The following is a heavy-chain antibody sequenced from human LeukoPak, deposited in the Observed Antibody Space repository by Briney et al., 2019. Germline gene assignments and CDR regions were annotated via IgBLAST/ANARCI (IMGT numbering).Heavy chain of an antibody. D-gene: IGHD3-10*01. CDR2: IIPIFGTA. V-gene: IGHV1-69*05. CDR1: GGTFSSYA. J-gene: IGHJ5*02. Sequence: GASVKVSCKASGGTFSSYAISWVRQAPGQGLEWMGGIIPIFGTANYAQKFQGRATITTDESTSTAYMELSSLRSEDTAVYYCARKGLRGVRLNWFDPWGQGTLVTVSS. CDR3: ARKGLRGVRLNWFDP.